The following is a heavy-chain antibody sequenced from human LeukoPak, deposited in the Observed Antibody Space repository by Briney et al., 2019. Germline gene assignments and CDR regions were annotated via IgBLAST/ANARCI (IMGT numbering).Heavy chain of an antibody. V-gene: IGHV3-30*02. CDR2: IRYDGTNK. Sequence: GGSLRLSCAASGFTFSSYSMNWVRQAPGKGLEWVAFIRYDGTNKYYTDSVKGRFTISRDKSKNTLYLQMNSLRAEDTAVYYCAKDGARYELLLRYYFDYWGQGTLVTVSS. CDR3: AKDGARYELLLRYYFDY. CDR1: GFTFSSYS. J-gene: IGHJ4*02. D-gene: IGHD2-21*02.